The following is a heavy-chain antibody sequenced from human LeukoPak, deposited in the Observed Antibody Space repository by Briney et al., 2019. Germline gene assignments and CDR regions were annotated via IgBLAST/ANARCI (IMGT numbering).Heavy chain of an antibody. CDR2: INHSGST. V-gene: IGHV4-34*01. CDR3: ARVRGYSYGFHDF. CDR1: GGSFSGYY. D-gene: IGHD5-18*01. Sequence: PSETLSLTCAVYGGSFSGYYWSWIRQPPGKGLEWIGEINHSGSTNYNPSLKSRVTISVDTSKNQFSLKLSSVTAADTAVYYCARVRGYSYGFHDFWGQGTLVTVSS. J-gene: IGHJ4*02.